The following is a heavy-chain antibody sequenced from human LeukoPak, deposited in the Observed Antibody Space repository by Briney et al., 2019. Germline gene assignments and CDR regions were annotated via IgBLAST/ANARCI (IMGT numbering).Heavy chain of an antibody. D-gene: IGHD1-26*01. Sequence: GGSLRLSCAASGFTFSNAWMSWVRQAPGKGLEWVGRIKSKTDGGTTDYAAPVKGRFTISRDDSKNTLYLQMNSLKTEDTAVYYCSRQVVGATLDYWGQGTLVTVSS. V-gene: IGHV3-15*01. J-gene: IGHJ4*02. CDR3: SRQVVGATLDY. CDR1: GFTFSNAW. CDR2: IKSKTDGGTT.